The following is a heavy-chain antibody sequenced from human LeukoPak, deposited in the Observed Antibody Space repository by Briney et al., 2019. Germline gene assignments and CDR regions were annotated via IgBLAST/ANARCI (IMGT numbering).Heavy chain of an antibody. V-gene: IGHV4-4*02. CDR3: ASRKRYCSGGSCYSKVWFDP. D-gene: IGHD2-15*01. CDR1: GGSISSSNW. J-gene: IGHJ5*02. Sequence: GTLSLTCAVSGGSISSSNWWSWVRQPPGKGLEWIGEIYHSGSTNYNPPLKSRVTISVDKSKNQFSLKLSSVTAADTAVYYCASRKRYCSGGSCYSKVWFDPWGQGTLVTVSS. CDR2: IYHSGST.